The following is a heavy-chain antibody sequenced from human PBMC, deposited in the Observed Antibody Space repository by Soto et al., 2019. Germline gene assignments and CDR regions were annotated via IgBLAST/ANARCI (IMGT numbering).Heavy chain of an antibody. J-gene: IGHJ6*02. CDR1: GYTFTSYD. D-gene: IGHD2-21*02. CDR3: ARDSTVVTRNYYYGMDV. CDR2: INPNSGGT. V-gene: IGHV1-2*04. Sequence: ASVKVSCKASGYTFTSYDINWVRQATGQGLEWMGWINPNSGGTNYAQKFQGWVTMTRDTSISTAYMELSRLRSDDTAVYYCARDSTVVTRNYYYGMDVWGQGTTVTVSS.